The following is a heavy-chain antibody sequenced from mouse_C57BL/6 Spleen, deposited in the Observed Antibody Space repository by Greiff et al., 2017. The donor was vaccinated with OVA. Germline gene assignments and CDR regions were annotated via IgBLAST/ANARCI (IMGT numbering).Heavy chain of an antibody. CDR3: ARGEKPEDYFDY. Sequence: EVHLVESGPGLVKPSQSLSLTCSVTGYSITSGYYWNWIRPFPGNKLEWMGYISYDGSNNSNPSLKNRFSLTRDTSKNQFFLKLNSVTTEDTATDYCARGEKPEDYFDYWGQGTTLTVSS. CDR2: ISYDGSN. CDR1: GYSITSGYY. J-gene: IGHJ2*01. V-gene: IGHV3-6*01.